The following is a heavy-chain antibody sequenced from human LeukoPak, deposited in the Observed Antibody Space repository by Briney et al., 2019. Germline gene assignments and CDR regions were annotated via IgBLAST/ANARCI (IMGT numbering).Heavy chain of an antibody. CDR2: IWYDGSNK. Sequence: GGSLRLSCAASGFTFSSYGMHWVRQAPGKGLEWVAVIWYDGSNKYYADSVKGRFTISRDNSKNTLYLQMNSLRAEDTAVYYCARDYPDHAHYSDYWGQGTLVTVSS. CDR3: ARDYPDHAHYSDY. V-gene: IGHV3-33*01. CDR1: GFTFSSYG. J-gene: IGHJ4*02.